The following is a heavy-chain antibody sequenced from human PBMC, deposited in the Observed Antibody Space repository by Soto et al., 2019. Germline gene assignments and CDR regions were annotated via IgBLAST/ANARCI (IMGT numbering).Heavy chain of an antibody. J-gene: IGHJ6*01. V-gene: IGHV4-59*01. Sequence: SSETLSLTCSVSGGSISSSFWSWIRQPPGKELEWVGYISYSGSTTYNPSLKSRLTLSVDTSKNQFSLRVGSVTAADTAVYYCARGHMAKDSSYSSAIGVCWQGTSVTVS. CDR2: ISYSGST. D-gene: IGHD5-12*01. CDR3: ARGHMAKDSSYSSAIGV. CDR1: GGSISSSF.